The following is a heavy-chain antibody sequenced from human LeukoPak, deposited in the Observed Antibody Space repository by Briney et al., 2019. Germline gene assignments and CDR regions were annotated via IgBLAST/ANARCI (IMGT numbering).Heavy chain of an antibody. J-gene: IGHJ5*02. CDR1: GGSISSGSYY. CDR2: IYTTGST. D-gene: IGHD4-17*01. Sequence: SETLSLTCTVSGGSISSGSYYWSWIRQPAGKGLDWIGRIYTTGSTNYNPSLKSRVTISVDTSKNQFSLNLSSVTAADTAVYYCARHGYGDYVGNWFDPWGQGTLVTVSS. V-gene: IGHV4-61*02. CDR3: ARHGYGDYVGNWFDP.